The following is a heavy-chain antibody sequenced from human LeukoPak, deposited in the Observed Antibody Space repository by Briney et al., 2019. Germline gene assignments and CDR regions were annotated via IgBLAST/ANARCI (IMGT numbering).Heavy chain of an antibody. J-gene: IGHJ6*02. D-gene: IGHD1/OR15-1a*01. CDR3: ATGGNNPDYYYYGMGV. CDR1: GYTHTELS. V-gene: IGHV1-24*01. CDR2: FDPEDGET. Sequence: ASVKVSCKVSGYTHTELSMHWVRQAPGKGLEWMGGFDPEDGETIYAQKFQGRVTMTEDTSTDTAYMGLSSLRSEDTAVYYCATGGNNPDYYYYGMGVWGQGTTVTVSS.